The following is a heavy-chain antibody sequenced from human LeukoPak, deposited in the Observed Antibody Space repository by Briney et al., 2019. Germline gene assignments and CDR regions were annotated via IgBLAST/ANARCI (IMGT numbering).Heavy chain of an antibody. Sequence: PGGSLRLSCAASGFTFSSCAMHWVRQAPGKGLEWVVVISYDGSQKYYADSVKGRFTISRDNAKNTLYLQMNSLRAGDTAVYYCARGTVLLWFGVDYWGQGTLVTVSS. CDR1: GFTFSSCA. D-gene: IGHD3-10*01. CDR2: ISYDGSQK. J-gene: IGHJ4*02. V-gene: IGHV3-30-3*01. CDR3: ARGTVLLWFGVDY.